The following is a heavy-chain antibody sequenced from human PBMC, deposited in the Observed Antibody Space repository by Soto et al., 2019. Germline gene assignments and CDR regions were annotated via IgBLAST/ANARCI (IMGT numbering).Heavy chain of an antibody. Sequence: GASVKVSCKASGGTFSSHAISWVRQAPGQGLEWMGGIIPIFGTANYAQKFQGRVTITADESTSTAYMELSSLRSEDTAVYYCARDLARYCSGGSCLYDAFDIWGQGTMVTVSS. CDR2: IIPIFGTA. CDR3: ARDLARYCSGGSCLYDAFDI. D-gene: IGHD2-15*01. V-gene: IGHV1-69*13. CDR1: GGTFSSHA. J-gene: IGHJ3*02.